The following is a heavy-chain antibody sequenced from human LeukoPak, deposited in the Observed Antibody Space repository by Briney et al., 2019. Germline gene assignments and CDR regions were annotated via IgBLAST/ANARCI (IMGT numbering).Heavy chain of an antibody. CDR2: IYYSGST. D-gene: IGHD3-10*01. V-gene: IGHV4-39*07. Sequence: KPSETLSLTCTVSGGSISSKIYYWDWIRQPPGKGLEWIGSIYYSGSTYYNPSLKSRVTISVDTSKNQFSLKLSSVTAADTAVYYCARAPYVLLWFGANLGTLDRPNWFDPWGQGTLVTVSS. J-gene: IGHJ5*02. CDR1: GGSISSKIYY. CDR3: ARAPYVLLWFGANLGTLDRPNWFDP.